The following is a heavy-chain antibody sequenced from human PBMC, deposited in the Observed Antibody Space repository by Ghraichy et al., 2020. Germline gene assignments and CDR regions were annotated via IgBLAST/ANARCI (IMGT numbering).Heavy chain of an antibody. CDR3: ASGLGDVWGSYRFDY. CDR2: IYTSGST. Sequence: SETLSLTCTVSGGSISSYYWSWIRQPAGKGLEWIGRIYTSGSTNYNPSLKSRVTMSVDTSKNQFSLKLSSVTAADTAVYYCASGLGDVWGSYRFDYWGQGTLVTVSS. D-gene: IGHD3-16*02. CDR1: GGSISSYY. J-gene: IGHJ4*02. V-gene: IGHV4-4*07.